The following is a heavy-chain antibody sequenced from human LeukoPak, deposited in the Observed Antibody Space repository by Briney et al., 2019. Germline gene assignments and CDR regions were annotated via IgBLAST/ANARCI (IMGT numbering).Heavy chain of an antibody. D-gene: IGHD1-1*01. CDR2: IYYSGNT. CDR3: ARGGSGNWNAPFDY. Sequence: SETLSLTCTVSGVSISSSNSYWGWIRQPPGKGLEWIGSIYYSGNTYYNASLKSQVSISIDTSKNQFSLRLTSVTAADTAVYYCARGGSGNWNAPFDYWGQGILVTVSS. V-gene: IGHV4-39*01. CDR1: GVSISSSNSY. J-gene: IGHJ4*02.